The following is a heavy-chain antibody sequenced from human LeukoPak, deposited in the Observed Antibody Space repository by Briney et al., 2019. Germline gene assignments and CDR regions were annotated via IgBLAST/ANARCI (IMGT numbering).Heavy chain of an antibody. CDR1: GFTVSSNY. V-gene: IGHV3-23*01. J-gene: IGHJ4*02. D-gene: IGHD3-10*01. CDR3: AKDRLPGPMVPFDY. Sequence: QPGGSLRLSCAAPGFTVSSNYMSWVRQAPGKGLEWVSAISGSGGSTYYAGSVKGRFTISGDNSKNTLYLQMNSLRAEDTAVYYCAKDRLPGPMVPFDYWGQGTLVTVSS. CDR2: ISGSGGST.